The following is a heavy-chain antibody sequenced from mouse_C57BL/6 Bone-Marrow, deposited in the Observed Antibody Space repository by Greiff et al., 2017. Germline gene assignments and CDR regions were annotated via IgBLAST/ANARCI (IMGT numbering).Heavy chain of an antibody. J-gene: IGHJ2*01. CDR1: GYTFTSYG. CDR3: YYYGSSY. CDR2: IYPRSGNT. D-gene: IGHD1-1*01. V-gene: IGHV1-81*01. Sequence: VKVVESGAELARPGASVKLSCKASGYTFTSYGISWVKQRTGQGLEWIGEIYPRSGNTYYNEKFKGKATLTADKSSSTAYMELRSLTSEDSAVXFCYYYGSSYWGQGTTLTVSS.